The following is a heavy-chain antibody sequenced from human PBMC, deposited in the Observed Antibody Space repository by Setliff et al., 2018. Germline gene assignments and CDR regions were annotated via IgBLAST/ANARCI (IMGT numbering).Heavy chain of an antibody. CDR2: IIPLFGTT. Sequence: SVKVSCKTSGGTFSSSAFSWVRQAPAQGLEWIGRIIPLFGTTNFAQNLQDRVTITADQSTETVYMEVRSLRFEDTAVYYCARGYQVTPPRADALDIWGQGTLVTVS. J-gene: IGHJ3*02. D-gene: IGHD2-2*01. CDR3: ARGYQVTPPRADALDI. CDR1: GGTFSSSA. V-gene: IGHV1-69*13.